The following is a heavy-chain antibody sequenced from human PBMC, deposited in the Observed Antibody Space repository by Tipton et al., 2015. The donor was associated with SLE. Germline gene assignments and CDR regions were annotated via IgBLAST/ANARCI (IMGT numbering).Heavy chain of an antibody. CDR2: IYTSGST. CDR1: GGSISSGSYY. CDR3: ARSYSHIVVDHLRWFDP. Sequence: TLSLTCTVSGGSISSGSYYWSWIRQPAGKGLEWIGHIYTSGSTNYNPSLKSRVTISVDTSKNQFSLKLSSVTAADTAVYYCARSYSHIVVDHLRWFDPWGQGTLVTVSS. J-gene: IGHJ5*02. D-gene: IGHD2-21*01. V-gene: IGHV4-61*09.